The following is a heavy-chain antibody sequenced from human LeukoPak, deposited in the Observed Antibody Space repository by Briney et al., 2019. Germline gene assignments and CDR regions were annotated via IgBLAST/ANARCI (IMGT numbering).Heavy chain of an antibody. CDR1: GFTFSTYA. J-gene: IGHJ6*02. CDR2: ISKSDGRT. Sequence: GGSLRLSCAASGFTFSTYAMNWVRRAPGKGLEWVSGISKSDGRTYYADSVKGRFTISRDNSKNTLYLQMNSLRVEDTAVYYCAKVLSLTQYYWYGMDVWGQGTTVVVSS. V-gene: IGHV3-23*01. D-gene: IGHD2/OR15-2a*01. CDR3: AKVLSLTQYYWYGMDV.